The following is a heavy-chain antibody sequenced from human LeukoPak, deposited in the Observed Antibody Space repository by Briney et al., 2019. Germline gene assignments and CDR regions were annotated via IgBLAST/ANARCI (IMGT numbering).Heavy chain of an antibody. CDR2: FDPEDGET. V-gene: IGHV1-24*01. CDR3: ATGHSSGWYYFDY. Sequence: ASVKVSCKVSGCTLTELSMHWVRQAPGKGLEWMGGFDPEDGETIYAQKFQGRVTMTEDTSTDTAYMELSSLRSEDTAVYYCATGHSSGWYYFDYWGQGTLVTVSS. CDR1: GCTLTELS. J-gene: IGHJ4*02. D-gene: IGHD6-19*01.